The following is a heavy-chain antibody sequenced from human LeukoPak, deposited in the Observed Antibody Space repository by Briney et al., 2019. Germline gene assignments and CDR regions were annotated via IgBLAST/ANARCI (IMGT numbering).Heavy chain of an antibody. Sequence: PGGALGLSSAPSGFTFSSYWMYSVRHAPGKGLVWVSRINSDGSSTSYADSVKGRFTISRDNAKNTLYLQMYSLRAEDTAVYYCVVANCGGDCSHWGQGTLVTVSS. J-gene: IGHJ4*02. CDR3: VVANCGGDCSH. CDR2: INSDGSST. D-gene: IGHD2-21*02. V-gene: IGHV3-74*01. CDR1: GFTFSSYW.